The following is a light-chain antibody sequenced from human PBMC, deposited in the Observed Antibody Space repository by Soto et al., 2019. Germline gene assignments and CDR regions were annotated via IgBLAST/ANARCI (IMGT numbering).Light chain of an antibody. J-gene: IGKJ2*01. CDR3: MQTLQTPPYT. CDR1: QSLLHRKGYKY. Sequence: DIVLTQSPLSLPVTPGEPASISCKCSQSLLHRKGYKYLNWYVQKPGQSPQLLIYLASNRASGVPDRFSGTGSGTDFTLQISRVEAEDVGVHYCMQTLQTPPYTFGQGTKLEIK. V-gene: IGKV2-28*01. CDR2: LAS.